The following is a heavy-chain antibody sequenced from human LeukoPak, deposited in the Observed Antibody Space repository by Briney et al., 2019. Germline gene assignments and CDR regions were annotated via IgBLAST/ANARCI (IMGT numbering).Heavy chain of an antibody. CDR3: ARFGSGWYYFDH. CDR1: GFTFSDYY. CDR2: INHSGST. V-gene: IGHV4-34*01. J-gene: IGHJ4*02. D-gene: IGHD6-19*01. Sequence: GSLRLSCAASGFTFSDYYMSWIRQPPGKGLEWIGEINHSGSTNYNPSLKSRVTISVDTSKNQFSLKLSSVTAADTAVYYCARFGSGWYYFDHWGQGTLVTVSS.